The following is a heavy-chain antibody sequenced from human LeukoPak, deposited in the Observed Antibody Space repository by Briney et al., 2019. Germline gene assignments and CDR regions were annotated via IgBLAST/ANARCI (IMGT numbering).Heavy chain of an antibody. CDR1: GGSFSAYY. CDR2: INHSGST. V-gene: IGHV4-34*01. Sequence: SETLSLTCAVYGGSFSAYYWSWIRQPPGKGLEWIGEINHSGSTNYNPSLKSRVTISVDTSKNQFSLKLSSVTAADTAVYYCARPRNYYYYYMDVWGKGTTATVSS. J-gene: IGHJ6*03. CDR3: ARPRNYYYYYMDV.